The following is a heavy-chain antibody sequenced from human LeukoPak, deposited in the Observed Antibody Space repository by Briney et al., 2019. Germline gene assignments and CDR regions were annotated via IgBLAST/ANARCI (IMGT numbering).Heavy chain of an antibody. D-gene: IGHD3-10*01. CDR2: MNPNSGNT. V-gene: IGHV1-8*01. CDR1: GYTFTSYD. J-gene: IGHJ6*02. CDR3: ARRGGSGSYYPTSHYYYYGMDV. Sequence: ASVKVSCKASGYTFTSYDINWVRQATGQGLEWMGWMNPNSGNTGYAQKFQGRVTMTRNTSISTAYMELSSLRSEDTAVYYCARRGGSGSYYPTSHYYYYGMDVWGQGTTVTVSS.